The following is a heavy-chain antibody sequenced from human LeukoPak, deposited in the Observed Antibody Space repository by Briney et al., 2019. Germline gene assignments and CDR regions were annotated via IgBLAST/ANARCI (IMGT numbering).Heavy chain of an antibody. CDR2: IYPADSDT. CDR1: GYIFTHYW. V-gene: IGHV5-51*01. CDR3: ARQSRDGSKTRGYFFDH. D-gene: IGHD3-10*01. J-gene: IGHJ5*02. Sequence: GESLKISCQVSGYIFTHYWIGWVRQMPGKGLESMGIIYPADSDTTYSPSFQGQVTISAGKSIDTVYLQWSSLKASDTAMYYCARQSRDGSKTRGYFFDHWGQGTLVTVSS.